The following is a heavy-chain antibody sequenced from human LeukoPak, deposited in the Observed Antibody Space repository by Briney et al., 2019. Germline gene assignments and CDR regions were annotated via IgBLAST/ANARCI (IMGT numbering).Heavy chain of an antibody. CDR2: ISGSGGST. D-gene: IGHD3-22*01. Sequence: GGSLRLSCAAAGFTFSSHSMSCVRHAPGKGLESVSAISGSGGSTYYADSVKGRFTISRDNSKNTVYLQMNSLRAEDTDVYYCAKDHRRTYYYDSSGSNHGSWGQGTLVTVSS. V-gene: IGHV3-23*01. J-gene: IGHJ4*02. CDR3: AKDHRRTYYYDSSGSNHGS. CDR1: GFTFSSHS.